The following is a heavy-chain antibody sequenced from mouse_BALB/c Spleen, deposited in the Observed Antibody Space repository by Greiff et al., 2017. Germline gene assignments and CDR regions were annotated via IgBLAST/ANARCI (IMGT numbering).Heavy chain of an antibody. CDR3: ARKDRYDGGDYFDY. V-gene: IGHV1-66*01. CDR1: GYSFTSYY. D-gene: IGHD2-14*01. Sequence: VQLQQSGPELVKPGASVKISCKASGYSFTSYYIHWVKQRPGQGLEWIGWIFPGSGNTKYNEKFKGKATLTADTSSSTAYMQLSSLTSEDSAVYFCARKDRYDGGDYFDYWGQGTTLTVSS. CDR2: IFPGSGNT. J-gene: IGHJ2*01.